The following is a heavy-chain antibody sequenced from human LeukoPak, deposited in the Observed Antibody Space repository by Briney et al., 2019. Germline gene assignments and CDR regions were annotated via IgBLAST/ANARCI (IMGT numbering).Heavy chain of an antibody. D-gene: IGHD1/OR15-1a*01. J-gene: IGHJ4*02. CDR2: ISSSSSYI. V-gene: IGHV3-21*01. CDR3: GNLNTSMAY. CDR1: GVSSSSYS. Sequence: GGSLRHSPVHPGVSSSSYSMRGVRQAPGKGLEWVSSISSSSSYIYYADSVKGPFTISRDNAKNSLYLQMNSLRAEDSAVYYCGNLNTSMAYWGQGALVTVSS.